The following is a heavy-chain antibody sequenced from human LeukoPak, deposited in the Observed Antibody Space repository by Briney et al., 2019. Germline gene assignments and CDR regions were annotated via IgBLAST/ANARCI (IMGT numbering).Heavy chain of an antibody. Sequence: ASVKVSCKASGYTFTSYYMHWVRQAPGQGLEWMGIINPSGGSTSYAQKFQGRVTMTRDMSTSTAYMELRSLRSDDTAVYYCARDDAYNSGNHWGQGTLVTVSS. CDR2: INPSGGST. CDR3: ARDDAYNSGNH. D-gene: IGHD1-26*01. CDR1: GYTFTSYY. J-gene: IGHJ5*02. V-gene: IGHV1-46*01.